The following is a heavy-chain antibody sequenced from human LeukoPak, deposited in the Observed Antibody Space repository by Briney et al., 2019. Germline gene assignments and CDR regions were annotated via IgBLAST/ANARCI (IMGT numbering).Heavy chain of an antibody. D-gene: IGHD6-13*01. CDR3: ARDGDIAAVDY. Sequence: GGSLRLSCAASGFTFSSYWMHWVRQAPGKGLVWVSRINGDGSTTYYADSVKGRFTISRDHAKNTLYLHMNSVRAEDTAVYYCARDGDIAAVDYWGQGTLVTVSS. V-gene: IGHV3-74*01. J-gene: IGHJ4*02. CDR1: GFTFSSYW. CDR2: INGDGSTT.